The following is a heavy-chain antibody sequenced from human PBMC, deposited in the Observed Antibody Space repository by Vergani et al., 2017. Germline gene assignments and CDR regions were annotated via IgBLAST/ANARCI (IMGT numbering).Heavy chain of an antibody. CDR2: IIPILGIA. D-gene: IGHD6-6*01. V-gene: IGHV1-69*04. Sequence: QVQLVHSGAEVKTPGSSVQVSCKASGGTFSSYTISWVRQAPGQGLEWMGRIIPILGIANYAQKFQGRVTITADKSTSTAYKELSSLRSEDTAVYYCAREQAYSSSWFDYWGQGTTVTVSS. J-gene: IGHJ4*03. CDR1: GGTFSSYT. CDR3: AREQAYSSSWFDY.